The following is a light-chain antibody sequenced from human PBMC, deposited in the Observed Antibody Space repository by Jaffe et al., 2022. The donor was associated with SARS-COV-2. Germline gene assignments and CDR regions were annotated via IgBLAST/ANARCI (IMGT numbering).Light chain of an antibody. CDR2: TAS. J-gene: IGKJ1*01. CDR3: QHYASYSGT. Sequence: DIQMTQSPSTLSASVGDTVTITCRASQSISTWLAWYQQKPGKAPKLLIYTASTLEDGVPSRFSGSGSGTEFTLTISSLQPDDFATYYCQHYASYSGTFGQGTKVEIK. V-gene: IGKV1-5*03. CDR1: QSISTW.